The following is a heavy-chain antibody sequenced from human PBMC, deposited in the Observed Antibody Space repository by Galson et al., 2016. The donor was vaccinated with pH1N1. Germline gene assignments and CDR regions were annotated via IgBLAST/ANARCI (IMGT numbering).Heavy chain of an antibody. CDR2: MNSNTGGT. Sequence: SVKVSCKASGYTFNNYDINWVRQTPGQGLEWMGWMNSNTGGTDSAQKFQGRVTLTRNTSEGTAFMELSNLRSDDTAVYYCARGHPLGSISGWVWGQGSLVTVSS. D-gene: IGHD6-19*01. V-gene: IGHV1-8*03. CDR1: GYTFNNYD. CDR3: ARGHPLGSISGWV. J-gene: IGHJ4*02.